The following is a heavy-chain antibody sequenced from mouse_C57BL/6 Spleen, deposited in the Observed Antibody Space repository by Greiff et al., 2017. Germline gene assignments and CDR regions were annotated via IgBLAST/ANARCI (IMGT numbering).Heavy chain of an antibody. CDR2: IYPGSGST. CDR3: ARGDYDNAFMDY. J-gene: IGHJ4*01. Sequence: QVQLQQPGAELVKPGASVKMSCKASGYTFTSYWITWVKQRPGQGLEWIGDIYPGSGSTNYNEKFKSKATLTVDKSSSTAYMELRSLTSEDSAVYFCARGDYDNAFMDYWGQGTSVTVSS. D-gene: IGHD2-4*01. CDR1: GYTFTSYW. V-gene: IGHV1-55*01.